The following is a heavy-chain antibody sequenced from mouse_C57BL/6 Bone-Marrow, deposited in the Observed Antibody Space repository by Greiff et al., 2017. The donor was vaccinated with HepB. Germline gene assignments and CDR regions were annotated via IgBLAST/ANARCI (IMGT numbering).Heavy chain of an antibody. Sequence: VHVKQSGPELVKPGASVKISCKASGYSFTGYYMHWVKQSHGNILDWIGYIYPYNGVSSYNQKFKGKATLTVDKSSSTAYMELRSLTSEDSAVYYCARRGLRREAWFAYWGQGTLVTVSA. V-gene: IGHV1-31*01. J-gene: IGHJ3*01. CDR2: IYPYNGVS. CDR1: GYSFTGYY. D-gene: IGHD2-2*01. CDR3: ARRGLRREAWFAY.